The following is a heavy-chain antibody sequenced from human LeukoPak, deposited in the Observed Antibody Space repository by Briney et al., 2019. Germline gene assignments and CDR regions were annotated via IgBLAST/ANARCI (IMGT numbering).Heavy chain of an antibody. V-gene: IGHV4-39*07. Sequence: SETLSLTCTVSGGSISSSSYYWGWIRQPPGKGLEWIGSIYYSGSTYYNPSLKRRVTMSVDTSKNQFSLKLSSVTAADTAVYYCARDHSTYLNWFDPWGQGTLVTVSS. D-gene: IGHD4-11*01. CDR1: GGSISSSSYY. J-gene: IGHJ5*02. CDR3: ARDHSTYLNWFDP. CDR2: IYYSGST.